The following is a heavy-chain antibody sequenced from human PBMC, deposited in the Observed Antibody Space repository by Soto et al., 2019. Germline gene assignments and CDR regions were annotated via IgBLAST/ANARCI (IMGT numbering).Heavy chain of an antibody. CDR3: ARSESRYSYGRDDAFDI. CDR1: GGTFSSYA. J-gene: IGHJ3*02. Sequence: SVKVSCKASGGTFSSYAISWVRQAPGQGLEWMGGIIPIFGTANYAQKFQGRVTITADKSTSTAYMELSSLRSEDTAVYYCARSESRYSYGRDDAFDIWGQGTMVTV. D-gene: IGHD5-18*01. CDR2: IIPIFGTA. V-gene: IGHV1-69*06.